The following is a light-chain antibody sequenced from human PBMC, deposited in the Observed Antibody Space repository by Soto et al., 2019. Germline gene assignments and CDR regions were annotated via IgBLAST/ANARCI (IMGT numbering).Light chain of an antibody. Sequence: EIVMTQSPATLSVSPGERVTLSCRAGQSVRSNLAWYQQKPGQVPRVLIYGASTRAIGIPDRFSGSGSGTEFTLTISSLQSEDFAVYYCQHYNNLWGFGGGTKVEIK. CDR2: GAS. J-gene: IGKJ4*01. CDR3: QHYNNLWG. V-gene: IGKV3-15*01. CDR1: QSVRSN.